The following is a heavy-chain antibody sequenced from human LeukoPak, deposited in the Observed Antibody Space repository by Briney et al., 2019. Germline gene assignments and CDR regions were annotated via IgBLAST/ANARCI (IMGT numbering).Heavy chain of an antibody. CDR2: IIPIFGTA. CDR3: ARGSPYSSSWYVPSDY. V-gene: IGHV1-69*13. J-gene: IGHJ4*02. CDR1: GYTFTSYG. Sequence: GASVKVSCKASGYTFTSYGISWVRQAPGQGLEWMGGIIPIFGTANYAQKFQGRVTITADESTSTAYMELSSLRSEDTAVYYCARGSPYSSSWYVPSDYWGQGTLVTVSS. D-gene: IGHD6-13*01.